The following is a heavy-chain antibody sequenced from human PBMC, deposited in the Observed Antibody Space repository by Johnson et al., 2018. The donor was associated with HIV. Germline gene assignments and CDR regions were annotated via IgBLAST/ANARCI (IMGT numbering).Heavy chain of an antibody. CDR2: ISYDGSNK. Sequence: QVHLVESGGGVVQPGRSLRLSCAASGFTFSSYAMHWVRQAPGKGLEWVAVISYDGSNKYYADSVQGRFTISRDNSKNTLYLQMSSLRAEDTAVYYCARSGNRQWLVRGAFDIWGQGTMVTVSS. V-gene: IGHV3-30-3*01. J-gene: IGHJ3*02. CDR1: GFTFSSYA. CDR3: ARSGNRQWLVRGAFDI. D-gene: IGHD6-19*01.